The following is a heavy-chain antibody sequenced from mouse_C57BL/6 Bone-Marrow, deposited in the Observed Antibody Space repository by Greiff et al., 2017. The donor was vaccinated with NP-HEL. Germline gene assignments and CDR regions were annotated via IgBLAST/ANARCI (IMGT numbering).Heavy chain of an antibody. Sequence: VQLQQSGTVLARPGASVKMSCKTSGYTFTSYWMHWVKQRPGQGLEWIGAIYPGNSDTSYNQKFKGKAKLTAVTSASTAYMELSSLTHEDSAVYYCTKEPSTGEGYFDVWGTGTTVTVSS. V-gene: IGHV1-5*01. CDR2: IYPGNSDT. J-gene: IGHJ1*03. D-gene: IGHD1-1*01. CDR3: TKEPSTGEGYFDV. CDR1: GYTFTSYW.